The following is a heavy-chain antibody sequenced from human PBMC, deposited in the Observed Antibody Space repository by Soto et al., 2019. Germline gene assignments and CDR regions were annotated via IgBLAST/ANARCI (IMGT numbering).Heavy chain of an antibody. CDR1: GDSVSSNSAA. CDR2: TYYRSKWYN. D-gene: IGHD3-3*01. Sequence: SQTLSLTCAISGDSVSSNSAAWNWIRQSASRGLEWLGRTYYRSKWYNDYAVSVKSRITINPDTSKNQFSLQLNSVTPEDTAVYYCARDLVWSGYYSRPSGFQHWGRGTLVTVSS. CDR3: ARDLVWSGYYSRPSGFQH. V-gene: IGHV6-1*01. J-gene: IGHJ1*01.